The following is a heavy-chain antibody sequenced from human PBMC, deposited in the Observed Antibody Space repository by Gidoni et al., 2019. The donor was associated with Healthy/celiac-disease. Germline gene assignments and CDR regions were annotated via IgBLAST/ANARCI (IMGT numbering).Heavy chain of an antibody. J-gene: IGHJ4*02. D-gene: IGHD6-6*01. CDR3: ARHRGIAARPADY. Sequence: DVPLVQSAAAVTKPGESLRITCKGSGYSFTSYWISWVRQMPGKGLEWMGRIDPSDSYTNDSPSFQGHVTISADKSISTAYLQWSSLKASDTAMYYCARHRGIAARPADYWGQGTLVTVSS. V-gene: IGHV5-10-1*03. CDR1: GYSFTSYW. CDR2: IDPSDSYT.